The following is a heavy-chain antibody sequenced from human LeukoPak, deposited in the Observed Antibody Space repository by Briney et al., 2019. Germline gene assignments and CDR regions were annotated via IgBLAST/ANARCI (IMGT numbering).Heavy chain of an antibody. CDR1: GGSISSYY. Sequence: PSETLSLTCTVSGGSISSYYWSWIRQSPGKGLEWIGYIYYSGSTNYNPSLKSRVTISVDTSKNQFSLKLSSVTAADTAVYYCARVDEGGYYYYGMDVWGQGTTVTVSS. CDR2: IYYSGST. CDR3: ARVDEGGYYYYGMDV. D-gene: IGHD3-16*01. V-gene: IGHV4-59*01. J-gene: IGHJ6*02.